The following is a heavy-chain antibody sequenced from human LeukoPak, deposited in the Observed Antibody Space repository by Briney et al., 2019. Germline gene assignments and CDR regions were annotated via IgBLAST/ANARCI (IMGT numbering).Heavy chain of an antibody. CDR2: ISYDGSNK. Sequence: GGSLRLSCAASGFTFSSYGMHWVRQAPGKGLEWVAVISYDGSNKYYADSVKGRFTVSRDNARNSLFLQMNSMRVEDTAVYYCATYDNWVAGDVWGQGTTVSVSS. V-gene: IGHV3-30*03. J-gene: IGHJ6*02. D-gene: IGHD1-20*01. CDR3: ATYDNWVAGDV. CDR1: GFTFSSYG.